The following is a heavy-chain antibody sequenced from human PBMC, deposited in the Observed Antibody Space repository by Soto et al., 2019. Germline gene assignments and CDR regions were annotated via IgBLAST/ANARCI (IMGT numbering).Heavy chain of an antibody. V-gene: IGHV5-10-1*01. Sequence: PGESLKISCKGSGYSFAGYWITWVRQKPGKGLEWMGRIDPSDSYTSYSPSFQGHVSISVDTSINTAYLQWSSLRASDSGIYYCARRRRSSVITGDPYGMDVWGQGTTVTV. J-gene: IGHJ6*02. CDR3: ARRRRSSVITGDPYGMDV. D-gene: IGHD6-19*01. CDR2: IDPSDSYT. CDR1: GYSFAGYW.